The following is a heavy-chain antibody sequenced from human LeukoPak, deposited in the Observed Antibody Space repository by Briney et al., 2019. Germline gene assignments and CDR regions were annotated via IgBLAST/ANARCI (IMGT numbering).Heavy chain of an antibody. V-gene: IGHV1-2*02. CDR2: INPNSGGT. J-gene: IGHJ4*02. CDR3: ARGEGGYFGSGSLVY. D-gene: IGHD3-10*01. Sequence: ASVKVSCKASGYTFSGYYMHWVRQAPGQGLEWMGWINPNSGGTKYAQKFQGRVTMTRDTSISTAYMELSRLRSDDTAVYYCARGEGGYFGSGSLVYWGQGTPVTVSS. CDR1: GYTFSGYY.